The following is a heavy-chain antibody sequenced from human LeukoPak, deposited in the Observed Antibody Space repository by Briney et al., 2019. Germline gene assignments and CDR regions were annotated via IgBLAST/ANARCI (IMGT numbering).Heavy chain of an antibody. CDR1: GFTFDDYG. V-gene: IGHV3-20*04. J-gene: IGHJ1*01. Sequence: PGGSPRLSCAASGFTFDDYGMTWVRQVPGKGLEWIAEINWIGDTTRYGDSVKGRFTISRDNAKNSLDLQINSLRVEDTAFYYCATNPPGRTYLQDWGQGTLVTVSS. CDR3: ATNPPGRTYLQD. D-gene: IGHD1-1*01. CDR2: INWIGDTT.